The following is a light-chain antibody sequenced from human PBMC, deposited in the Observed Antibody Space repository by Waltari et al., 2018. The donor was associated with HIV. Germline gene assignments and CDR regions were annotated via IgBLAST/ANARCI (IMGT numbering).Light chain of an antibody. V-gene: IGLV1-44*01. CDR2: TTN. CDR3: AAWDDSLNGPV. Sequence: QSVLTQPPSASGPPGQRVTISCSGSSSNIGRHTPHWYQQLPGTAPKLVIYTTNQRPSGVPDRFSGSKSGTSASLAISGLQSEDEADYYCAAWDDSLNGPVFGGGTKLTVL. CDR1: SSNIGRHT. J-gene: IGLJ2*01.